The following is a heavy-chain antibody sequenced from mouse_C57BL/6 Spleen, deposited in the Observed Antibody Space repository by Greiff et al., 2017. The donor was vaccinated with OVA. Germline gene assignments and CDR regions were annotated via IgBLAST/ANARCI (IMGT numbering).Heavy chain of an antibody. D-gene: IGHD1-1*01. CDR3: ARQGDYYGSSYYYAMDY. CDR2: IYPGSGST. Sequence: QVQLQQSGAELVKPGASVKMSCKASGYTFTSYWITWVKQRPGQGLEWIGDIYPGSGSTNYNEKFKSKATLTVDTSSSTAYMQLSSLTSEDSAVYYCARQGDYYGSSYYYAMDYWGQGTSVTVSS. V-gene: IGHV1-55*01. CDR1: GYTFTSYW. J-gene: IGHJ4*01.